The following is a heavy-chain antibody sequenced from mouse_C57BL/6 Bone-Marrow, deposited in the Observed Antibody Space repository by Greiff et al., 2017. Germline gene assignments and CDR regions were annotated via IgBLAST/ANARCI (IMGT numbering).Heavy chain of an antibody. CDR1: GYSITSGYY. J-gene: IGHJ4*01. CDR3: ARGGSYGSSRSLDY. Sequence: EVQLQESGPGLVKPSQSLSLTCSVTGYSITSGYYWNWIRQFPGNNLEWMGYISYDGSNNYNPSLKTRISITRDTSKNQFWLKLKSVTTEDTATYYCARGGSYGSSRSLDYWGQGTSVTVSS. V-gene: IGHV3-6*01. CDR2: ISYDGSN. D-gene: IGHD1-1*01.